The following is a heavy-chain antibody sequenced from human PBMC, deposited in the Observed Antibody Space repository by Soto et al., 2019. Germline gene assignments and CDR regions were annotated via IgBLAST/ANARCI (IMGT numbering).Heavy chain of an antibody. D-gene: IGHD5-18*01. J-gene: IGHJ4*02. CDR1: GFTFTGYG. CDR3: ARGRTGMAYFDY. V-gene: IGHV3-48*01. CDR2: ITSSSSTI. Sequence: EVQLVESGGGLVQPGGSLRLSCAASGFTFTGYGMNWVRQAPGKGLEWVSYITSSSSTIYYADSVKGRFTISRDNAKNSLYLQMNSLRAEDTAVYYCARGRTGMAYFDYWGQGTLVTASS.